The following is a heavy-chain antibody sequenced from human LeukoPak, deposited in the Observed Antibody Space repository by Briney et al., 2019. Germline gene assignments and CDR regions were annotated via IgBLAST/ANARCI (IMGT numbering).Heavy chain of an antibody. D-gene: IGHD5-12*01. CDR1: GYTFTSYD. J-gene: IGHJ4*02. V-gene: IGHV1-8*01. CDR3: ARHNRGDYDFFDF. CDR2: MNPNSGNT. Sequence: ASVKVSCKASGYTFTSYDINWVRQATGQGLEWMGWMNPNSGNTGYAQKFQGRVTMTRNTSISTAYMELSSLRSEDTAIYYCARHNRGDYDFFDFWGQGTLVTVSS.